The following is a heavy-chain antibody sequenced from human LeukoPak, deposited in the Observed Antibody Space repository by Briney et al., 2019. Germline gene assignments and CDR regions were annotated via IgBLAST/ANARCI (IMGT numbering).Heavy chain of an antibody. CDR2: SYSGGST. CDR1: GFTLWRHY. D-gene: IGHD5/OR15-5a*01. J-gene: IGHJ4*02. Sequence: GGSLRLSCAASGFTLWRHYMNWVRQAPGKGLEWVALSYSGGSTYYADKVKGRFTITTDKSTNIVYIEMKSLRADDSAVYYCARAPGIAVYIPAPFDSWGQGTLVT. V-gene: IGHV3-53*01. CDR3: ARAPGIAVYIPAPFDS.